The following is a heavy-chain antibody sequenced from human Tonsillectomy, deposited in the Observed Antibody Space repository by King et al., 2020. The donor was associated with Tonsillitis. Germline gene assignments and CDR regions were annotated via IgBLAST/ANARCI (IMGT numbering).Heavy chain of an antibody. CDR1: GGSISSSSHY. D-gene: IGHD2-15*01. CDR3: SRHRDRRYFDY. CDR2: IYYSGST. J-gene: IGHJ4*02. Sequence: QLQLQESGPGLVKPSETLSLTFTVSGGSISSSSHYWGLISQPPGKGLEWLGRIYYSGSTVYNPALKSRVTISVDTSTNQVSLKLSSVTAADTAVYYCSRHRDRRYFDYWGQGTLVTVSS. V-gene: IGHV4-39*01.